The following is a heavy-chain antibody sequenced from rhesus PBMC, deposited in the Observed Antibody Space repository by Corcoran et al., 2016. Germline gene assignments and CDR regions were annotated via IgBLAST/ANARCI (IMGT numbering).Heavy chain of an antibody. D-gene: IGHD1-20*01. CDR1: GYTVTDYY. CDR2: VDPEDGEA. Sequence: EVQLVQSGAEVKKPGASVKISCKASGYTVTDYYLHWVRQAPGKGLEWMGRVDPEDGEAIHAQTFQDRVTITADTSTDTAYMELSSLISEDTAVYYCATGSWNNLLNYWGQGVLVTVSS. J-gene: IGHJ4*01. V-gene: IGHV1-111*02. CDR3: ATGSWNNLLNY.